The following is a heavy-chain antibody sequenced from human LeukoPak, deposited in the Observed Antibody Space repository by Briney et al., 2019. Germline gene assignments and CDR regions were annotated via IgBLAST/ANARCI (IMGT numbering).Heavy chain of an antibody. D-gene: IGHD3-22*01. CDR2: ISDSGGRT. CDR1: GITLSNYG. J-gene: IGHJ4*02. Sequence: LPGGSLRLSCAVSGITLSNYGMSWVRQAPGKGLEWVAGISDSGGRTKYADSVKGRFTISRDNAKNTLYLQMNSLRAEDTAVYFCAKRGVVIRVILVGFHKEAYYFDSWGQGALVTVSS. CDR3: AKRGVVIRVILVGFHKEAYYFDS. V-gene: IGHV3-23*01.